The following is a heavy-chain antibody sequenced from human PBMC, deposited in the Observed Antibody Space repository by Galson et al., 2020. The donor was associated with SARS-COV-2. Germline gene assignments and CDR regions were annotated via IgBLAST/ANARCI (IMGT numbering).Heavy chain of an antibody. D-gene: IGHD1-26*01. CDR2: IIPIFGTA. CDR1: GGTFSSYA. Sequence: SVKVSCKASGGTFSSYAISWVRQAPGQGLEWMGGIIPIFGTANYAQKFQGRVTITADESTSTAYMELSSLRSEDTAVYYCARDAMIVGAAYFDYWGQGTLVTVSS. J-gene: IGHJ4*02. V-gene: IGHV1-69*13. CDR3: ARDAMIVGAAYFDY.